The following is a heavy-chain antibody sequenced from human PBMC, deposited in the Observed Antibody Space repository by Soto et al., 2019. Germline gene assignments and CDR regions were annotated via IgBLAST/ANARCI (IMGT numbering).Heavy chain of an antibody. Sequence: QVQLQESGPGLVKPSQTLSLTCTVSGGSISSGDYYWSWIRQPPGKGLEWIGYIYHSGSTYYNPSLKSRVTISEDTSKNQISLKLSSVTAADTAVYFCARGGGYCSGGSCYYYFDYWGQGTLVTVSS. D-gene: IGHD2-15*01. CDR1: GGSISSGDYY. CDR3: ARGGGYCSGGSCYYYFDY. V-gene: IGHV4-30-4*01. J-gene: IGHJ4*02. CDR2: IYHSGST.